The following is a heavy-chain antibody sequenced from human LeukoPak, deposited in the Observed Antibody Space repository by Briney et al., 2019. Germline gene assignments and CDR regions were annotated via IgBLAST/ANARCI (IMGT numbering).Heavy chain of an antibody. Sequence: ASVKVSCTASGSTFTSYGISWVRQAPGQGLEWMGWISAYNGNRNYAQKLQGRVTMTTDTSTSTAYMELRSLRSDGTAVYYCARVQVGPRFNWFDPWGQGTLVTVSS. D-gene: IGHD7-27*01. V-gene: IGHV1-18*01. CDR1: GSTFTSYG. CDR3: ARVQVGPRFNWFDP. J-gene: IGHJ5*02. CDR2: ISAYNGNR.